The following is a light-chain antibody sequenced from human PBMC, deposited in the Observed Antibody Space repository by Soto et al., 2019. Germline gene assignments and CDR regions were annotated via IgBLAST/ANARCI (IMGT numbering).Light chain of an antibody. CDR1: SGSIADNY. V-gene: IGLV6-57*02. CDR3: QSSDGGDVV. CDR2: EDT. Sequence: NCMLTQPHSVSESPGKTVTISCTGTSGSIADNYVQWYQQRPGSAPTTVIYEDTQRPSGVPDRFSGSIDYSSNSASLTISGLETADEADYYRQSSDGGDVVFCGGTKVTVL. J-gene: IGLJ2*01.